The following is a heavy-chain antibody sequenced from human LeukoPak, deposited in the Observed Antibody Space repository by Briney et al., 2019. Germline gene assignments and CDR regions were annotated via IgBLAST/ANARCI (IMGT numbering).Heavy chain of an antibody. D-gene: IGHD3-10*01. CDR2: ISSSSSYI. V-gene: IGHV3-21*01. CDR3: AGDSGYAFDY. CDR1: GFTFSSYS. J-gene: IGHJ4*02. Sequence: GGSLRLSCAASGFTFSSYSMNWVRQAPGKGLEWVSSISSSSSYIYYADSVKGRFTISRDNAKNSLYLHMSSLRDEDTAVYYCAGDSGYAFDYWGRGTLVTASS.